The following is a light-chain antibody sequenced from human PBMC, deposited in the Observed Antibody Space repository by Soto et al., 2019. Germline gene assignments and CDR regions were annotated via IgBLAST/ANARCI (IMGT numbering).Light chain of an antibody. J-gene: IGLJ2*01. Sequence: QPVLTQSSSASASLGSSVRLTCTLSSGNSSYIIAWHQQQPGKAPRYLMKVEGSGSYNKGSGVPDRFSGSSSGADRYLTISNLQSEDEADYYCETWDSNTRLFGGGTKLTVL. CDR3: ETWDSNTRL. V-gene: IGLV4-60*03. CDR1: SGNSSYI. CDR2: VEGSGSY.